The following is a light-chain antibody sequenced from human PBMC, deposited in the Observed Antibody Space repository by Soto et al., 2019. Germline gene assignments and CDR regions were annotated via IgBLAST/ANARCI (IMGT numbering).Light chain of an antibody. Sequence: EIVLTQSPGTLSLSPGERATLSCRASQSVSNNFLAWYQQKPGQAPRLLIHGASTRATGIPDRFRGSESGTDFTLTISRLEPEDFAVYYCKQYATSPGFGQGTKVEIK. CDR2: GAS. J-gene: IGKJ1*01. V-gene: IGKV3-20*01. CDR3: KQYATSPG. CDR1: QSVSNNF.